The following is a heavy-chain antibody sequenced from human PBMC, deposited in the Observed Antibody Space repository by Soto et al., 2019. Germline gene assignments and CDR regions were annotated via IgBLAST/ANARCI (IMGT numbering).Heavy chain of an antibody. J-gene: IGHJ6*03. V-gene: IGHV3-66*01. Sequence: VQLVESGGGLVQPGGSLRLSCAASGFTVSSNSMSWVRQAPGKGLEWVSVIYSGGSTYYADSVKGRFTISRDNSKNTLYLQMNSLRAEDTAVYYCARVTSYYYYYMDVWGKGTTVTVSS. CDR1: GFTVSSNS. CDR3: ARVTSYYYYYMDV. CDR2: IYSGGST.